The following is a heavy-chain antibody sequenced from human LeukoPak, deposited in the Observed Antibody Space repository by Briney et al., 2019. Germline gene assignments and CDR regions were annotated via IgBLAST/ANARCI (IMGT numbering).Heavy chain of an antibody. J-gene: IGHJ6*03. D-gene: IGHD3-10*01. V-gene: IGHV4-39*07. CDR1: GGSISSSSYY. CDR3: ARDILTYYGSGSYYADYYYYMDV. Sequence: SETLSLTCTVSGGSISSSSYYWGWIRQPPGKGLEWIGSIYYSGSTYYNPSLKSRVTISVDTSKNQFSLKLSSVTAADTAVYYCARDILTYYGSGSYYADYYYYMDVWGKGTTVTISS. CDR2: IYYSGST.